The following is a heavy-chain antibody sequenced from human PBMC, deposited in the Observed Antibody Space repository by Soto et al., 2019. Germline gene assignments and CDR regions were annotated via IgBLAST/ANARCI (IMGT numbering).Heavy chain of an antibody. CDR1: GYTFTSYD. J-gene: IGHJ3*02. D-gene: IGHD1-26*01. CDR2: MNPNSGNT. Sequence: ASGKVSCKASGYTFTSYDINWVRQATGQGLEWMGWMNPNSGNTGYAQKFQGRVTMTRNTSISTAYMELSSLRSEDTAVYYCAGWELASVSAAFDIWGQGTMVTVSS. CDR3: AGWELASVSAAFDI. V-gene: IGHV1-8*01.